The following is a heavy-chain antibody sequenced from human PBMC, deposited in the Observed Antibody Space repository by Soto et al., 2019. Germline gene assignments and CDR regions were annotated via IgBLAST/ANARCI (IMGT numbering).Heavy chain of an antibody. CDR3: ARDSKSEAAFDS. Sequence: QVQLQESGPGLVKPSETLSLTCTVSGGSISTYTWNWIRQSPGKGLEWIGYISYSGSTMSNPSLKSRVTISVDRSKNQSALHLSSVTAADTAKSYGARDSKSEAAFDSWGLGTLVTFSA. J-gene: IGHJ3*02. CDR1: GGSISTYT. V-gene: IGHV4-59*01. CDR2: ISYSGST.